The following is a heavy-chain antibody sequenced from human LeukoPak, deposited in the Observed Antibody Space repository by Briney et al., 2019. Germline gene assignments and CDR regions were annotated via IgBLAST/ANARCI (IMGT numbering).Heavy chain of an antibody. V-gene: IGHV1-46*01. CDR1: VYTFTSYY. CDR2: INPSGGST. D-gene: IGHD2-2*02. CDR3: ARADLYCSSTSCYRGGNWFDP. Sequence: ASVKVSCKASVYTFTSYYMHWVRQAPGQGLEWMGIINPSGGSTSYAQKFQGRVTMTRDTSTSTVYMELSSLRSEDTAVYYCARADLYCSSTSCYRGGNWFDPWGQGTLVTVSS. J-gene: IGHJ5*02.